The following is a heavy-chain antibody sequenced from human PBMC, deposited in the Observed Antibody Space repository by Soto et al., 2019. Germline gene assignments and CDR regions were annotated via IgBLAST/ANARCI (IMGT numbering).Heavy chain of an antibody. V-gene: IGHV1-69*13. Sequence: SVKVSCKASGGTFSSYAISWVRQAPGQGLEWMGVIIPIFGTANYAQKFQGRVTITADESTSTAYMELSSLRSEDTAVYYCAMGFVTGKYSSSSPFDYGGQGTLVTVSS. CDR3: AMGFVTGKYSSSSPFDY. CDR2: IIPIFGTA. J-gene: IGHJ4*02. D-gene: IGHD6-6*01. CDR1: GGTFSSYA.